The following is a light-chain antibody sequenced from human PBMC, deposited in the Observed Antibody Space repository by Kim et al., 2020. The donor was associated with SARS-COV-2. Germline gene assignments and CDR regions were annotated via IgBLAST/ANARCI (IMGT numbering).Light chain of an antibody. V-gene: IGKV1-39*01. CDR3: QQTYSTPLT. J-gene: IGKJ4*01. Sequence: DIQMTQSPSSLSASVGHRVTITCRASQSVSSYLNWYQQKPGKAPKLLIYAASNLQSGVPSRFSGSGSGTDFTLTISSLQPEDFASYYCQQTYSTPLTFGGGTKVEI. CDR2: AAS. CDR1: QSVSSY.